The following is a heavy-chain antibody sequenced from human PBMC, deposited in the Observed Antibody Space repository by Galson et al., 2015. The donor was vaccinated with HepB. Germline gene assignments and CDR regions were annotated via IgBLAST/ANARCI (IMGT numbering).Heavy chain of an antibody. J-gene: IGHJ3*02. D-gene: IGHD2-8*01. CDR1: GVSVSSHY. Sequence: SETLSLTCSVSGVSVSSHYWNWMRQPPGKGLEWIGCIHYTGSTKCNPSLKSRLIMSTDTSKNQFSLKLSSVTAADTAVYYCARWRGEWNAFDIWGQGTVVTVSS. V-gene: IGHV4-59*02. CDR3: ARWRGEWNAFDI. CDR2: IHYTGST.